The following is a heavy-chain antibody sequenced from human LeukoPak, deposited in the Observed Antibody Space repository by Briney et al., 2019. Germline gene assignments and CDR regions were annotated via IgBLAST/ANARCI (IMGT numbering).Heavy chain of an antibody. V-gene: IGHV4-59*08. J-gene: IGHJ5*02. Sequence: PSETLSPTCTVSGGSISSYYWSWIRQPPGKGLEWIGYIYYSGSTNYNPSLKSRVTISVDTSKNQFSLKLSSVTAADTAVYYCARQSTYYYDSSGYDWFDPWGQGTLVTVSS. D-gene: IGHD3-22*01. CDR1: GGSISSYY. CDR2: IYYSGST. CDR3: ARQSTYYYDSSGYDWFDP.